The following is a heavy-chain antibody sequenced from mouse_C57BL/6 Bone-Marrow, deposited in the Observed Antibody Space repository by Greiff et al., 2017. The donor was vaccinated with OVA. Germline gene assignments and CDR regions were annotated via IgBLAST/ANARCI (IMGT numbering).Heavy chain of an antibody. CDR1: GYTFTSYW. CDR2: IHPNSGST. Sequence: QVQLQQPGAELVKPGASVKLSCKASGYTFTSYWMHWVKQRPGQGLEWIGMIHPNSGSTNYNEKFKSKATLTVDKSSSTAYMQLSSLTSEDSAVYYCAKSYYYGSSYGGHWYFDVWGTGTTVTVSS. CDR3: AKSYYYGSSYGGHWYFDV. J-gene: IGHJ1*03. D-gene: IGHD1-1*01. V-gene: IGHV1-64*01.